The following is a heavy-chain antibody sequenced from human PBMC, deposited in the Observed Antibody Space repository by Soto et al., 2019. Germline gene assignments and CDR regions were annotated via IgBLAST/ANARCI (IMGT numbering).Heavy chain of an antibody. V-gene: IGHV3-48*02. CDR2: ISSSSSTI. J-gene: IGHJ6*02. CDR1: GFTFSSYS. CDR3: ARAPGITTIVEVIPYLPFGMDF. Sequence: GGSLRLSCAASGFTFSSYSMNWVRQAPGKGLEWVPYISSSSSTIYYADSVKGRFTISRDNATNSLYLQMRSLRDEDTAVYYDARAPGITTIVEVIPYLPFGMDFWCQGTTVTVS. D-gene: IGHD3-22*01.